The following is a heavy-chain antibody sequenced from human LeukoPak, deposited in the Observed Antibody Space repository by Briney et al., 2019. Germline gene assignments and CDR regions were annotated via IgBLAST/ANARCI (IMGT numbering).Heavy chain of an antibody. J-gene: IGHJ4*02. Sequence: SETLSLTCTVSGGSISSYYWSWIRQPPGKGLEWIGYIYYSGSTDYNPSLKSRVTISVDTSKNQFSLKLSSVTAADTAVYYCARGTGGSYLLWGQGTLVTVSS. V-gene: IGHV4-59*01. CDR1: GGSISSYY. D-gene: IGHD1-26*01. CDR2: IYYSGST. CDR3: ARGTGGSYLL.